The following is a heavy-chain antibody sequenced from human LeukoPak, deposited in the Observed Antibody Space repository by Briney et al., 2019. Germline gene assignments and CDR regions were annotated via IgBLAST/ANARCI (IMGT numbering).Heavy chain of an antibody. CDR2: IYPSGST. D-gene: IGHD1-1*01. CDR1: GGSINTYF. J-gene: IGHJ4*02. V-gene: IGHV4-4*07. Sequence: ETLSLTCTVSGGSINTYFWTWIRQPAGKGLQWIGCIYPSGSTSYSPSLKSRLTMSVDTSNNQFSLKLSSVTAADTAVYYCARDRYGGIIDSWGQGTLVSVSS. CDR3: ARDRYGGIIDS.